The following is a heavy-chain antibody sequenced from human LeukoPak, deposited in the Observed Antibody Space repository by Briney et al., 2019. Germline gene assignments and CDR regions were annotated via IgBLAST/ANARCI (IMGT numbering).Heavy chain of an antibody. J-gene: IGHJ4*02. V-gene: IGHV4-34*01. CDR1: GVSFSGYY. D-gene: IGHD4-17*01. CDR2: INHSGST. Sequence: SETLSLTCAVYGVSFSGYYWSWIRQPPGKGLEWIGEINHSGSTNYNPSLKSRVTISVDTSKNQFSLKLSSVTAADTAVYYCASGHGDYPDYWGQGTLVTVSS. CDR3: ASGHGDYPDY.